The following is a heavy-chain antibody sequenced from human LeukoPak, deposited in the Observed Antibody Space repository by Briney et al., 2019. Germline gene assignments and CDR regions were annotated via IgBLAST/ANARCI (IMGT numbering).Heavy chain of an antibody. CDR3: ARDSRPLGGYSYGYDYYYGMDV. CDR1: GFTVSSNY. J-gene: IGHJ6*02. Sequence: PGGSLRLSCAASGFTVSSNYMSWVRQAPGKGLEWVSVIYSGGSTYYADSVKGRFTISRHNSKNTLYLQMNSLRAEDTAVYYCARDSRPLGGYSYGYDYYYGMDVWGQGTTVTVSS. D-gene: IGHD5-18*01. V-gene: IGHV3-53*04. CDR2: IYSGGST.